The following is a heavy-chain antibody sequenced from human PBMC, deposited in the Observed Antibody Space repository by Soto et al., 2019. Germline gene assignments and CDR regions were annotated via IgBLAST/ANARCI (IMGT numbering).Heavy chain of an antibody. Sequence: SETLSLTCTVSGGSISSGGYYWSWIRQHPGKGLEWIGYIYYSGSTYYNTSLKSRVTISVDTSKNQFSLKLSSVTAADTAVYYFAREVARSGYYRASYYYGMDVWGQGTTVTVSS. J-gene: IGHJ6*02. CDR1: GGSISSGGYY. CDR2: IYYSGST. V-gene: IGHV4-31*03. CDR3: AREVARSGYYRASYYYGMDV. D-gene: IGHD3-3*01.